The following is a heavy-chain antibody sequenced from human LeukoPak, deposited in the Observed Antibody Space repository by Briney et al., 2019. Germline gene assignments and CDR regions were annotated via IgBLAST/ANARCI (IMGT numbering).Heavy chain of an antibody. D-gene: IGHD6-6*01. V-gene: IGHV1-69*13. Sequence: ASVKVSCKASGGTFSSYGISWVRQAPGQGLEWMGGIIPIFGTANYAQKFQGRVTITADESTSTAYMELSGLRSEDTAVYYCARLDEYSSSSRYYGMGVWGQGTTVTVSS. J-gene: IGHJ6*02. CDR2: IIPIFGTA. CDR3: ARLDEYSSSSRYYGMGV. CDR1: GGTFSSYG.